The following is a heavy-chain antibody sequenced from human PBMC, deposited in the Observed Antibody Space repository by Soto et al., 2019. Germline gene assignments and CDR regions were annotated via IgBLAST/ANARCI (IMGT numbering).Heavy chain of an antibody. CDR1: GGSISSYY. D-gene: IGHD3-22*01. V-gene: IGHV4-59*01. J-gene: IGHJ5*02. CDR2: IYYSGST. CDR3: ARELTYYYDSSGYYRGWFDP. Sequence: SETLSLTCTVSGGSISSYYWSWIRQPPGKGLEWIGYIYYSGSTNYNPSLKSRVTISVDTSKNQFSLKLSSVTAADTAVYYCARELTYYYDSSGYYRGWFDPWGQGTLVTV.